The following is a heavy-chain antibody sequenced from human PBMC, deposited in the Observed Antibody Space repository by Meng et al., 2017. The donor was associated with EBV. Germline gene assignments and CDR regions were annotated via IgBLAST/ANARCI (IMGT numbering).Heavy chain of an antibody. CDR1: VYTFSSYY. CDR3: ARAWGYTGNYYYFDY. Sequence: QWDLVQAGAEVKKPGASVKVSYKASVYTFSSYYIHWVREAPGQGLEWMGMINPTGENTAYAQKFQGRVTMTRDMSTSSVYMELSSLRPDDTALYYCARAWGYTGNYYYFDYWGQGTLVTVSS. D-gene: IGHD1-26*01. V-gene: IGHV1-46*01. CDR2: INPTGENT. J-gene: IGHJ4*02.